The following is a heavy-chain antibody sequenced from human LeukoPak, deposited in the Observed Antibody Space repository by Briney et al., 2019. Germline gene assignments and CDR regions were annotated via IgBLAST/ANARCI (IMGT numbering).Heavy chain of an antibody. D-gene: IGHD6-6*01. CDR3: AKDIVAARQSYFDY. V-gene: IGHV3-23*01. CDR2: IVGSGSST. CDR1: GFIFSNYA. Sequence: PGGSLRLSCTASGFIFSNYAMNWVRQAPGKGLEWLSAIVGSGSSTYYADSVKGRFTISRDNSKNTLYLQMNSLRAEDTAVYYCAKDIVAARQSYFDYWGQGTLVTVSS. J-gene: IGHJ4*02.